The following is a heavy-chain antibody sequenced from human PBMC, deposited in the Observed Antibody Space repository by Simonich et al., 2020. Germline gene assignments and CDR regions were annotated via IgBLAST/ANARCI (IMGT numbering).Heavy chain of an antibody. CDR1: GFTFSSYW. J-gene: IGHJ4*02. Sequence: EVQLVESGGGLVQPGESLRLSCAASGFTFSSYWMSGVRQAPGKGLEWVANKKQDGSEKYYVDSVKGQFTISRDNAKNSLYLQMNSLRAEDTAVYYCARDREVYGSGSYYNYWGQGTLVTVSS. CDR3: ARDREVYGSGSYYNY. D-gene: IGHD3-10*01. V-gene: IGHV3-7*01. CDR2: KKQDGSEK.